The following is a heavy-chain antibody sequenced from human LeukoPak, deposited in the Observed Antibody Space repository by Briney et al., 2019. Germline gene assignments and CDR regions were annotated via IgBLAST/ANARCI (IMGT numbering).Heavy chain of an antibody. CDR2: INPTSFGT. CDR3: VRDSRPGGDMGLHHNFDQ. J-gene: IGHJ4*02. CDR1: GYTFTGYY. D-gene: IGHD3-10*01. V-gene: IGHV1-2*02. Sequence: ASVKVSCKASGYTFTGYYIHWVRQAPGQGLEWMGWINPTSFGTKYEQKFQGRVTMTRDTSISTDYMELSDLRGDDTAVYFCVRDSRPGGDMGLHHNFDQWGQGTLVTVSS.